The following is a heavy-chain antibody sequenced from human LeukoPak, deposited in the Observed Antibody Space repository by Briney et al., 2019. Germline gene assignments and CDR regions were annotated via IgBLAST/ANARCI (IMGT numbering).Heavy chain of an antibody. D-gene: IGHD3-16*01. CDR2: ITGSSSYI. J-gene: IGHJ4*02. CDR1: GFSFRSYS. V-gene: IGHV3-21*01. Sequence: GGSLRLSCAASGFSFRSYSMDWVRQAPGKGLEWVSSITGSSSYISYADSVKGRFTISRDNAENSLFLQMNSLRPEDTAVYFCARDRLGGGETFDSWGQGTLVTVSS. CDR3: ARDRLGGGETFDS.